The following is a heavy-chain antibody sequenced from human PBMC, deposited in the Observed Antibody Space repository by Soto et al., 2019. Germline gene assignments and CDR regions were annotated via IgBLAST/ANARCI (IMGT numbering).Heavy chain of an antibody. CDR2: INPNSGVT. CDR1: EYTFTAYY. V-gene: IGHV1-2*02. J-gene: IGHJ6*02. CDR3: ARGLGMDV. Sequence: QVQLVQSGAEVKKPGASVKVSCKASEYTFTAYYMHWVRQAPGQGLEWMGWINPNSGVTNHAQKFQGRVTMTRDTSISTAYMELRRLKSDDTAVYYCARGLGMDVWGQGTTVTVSS.